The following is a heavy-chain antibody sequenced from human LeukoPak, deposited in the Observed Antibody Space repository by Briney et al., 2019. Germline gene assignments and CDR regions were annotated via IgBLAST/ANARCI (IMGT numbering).Heavy chain of an antibody. CDR1: GYTFTGYY. CDR3: ARGFTTVVNPGAFAL. J-gene: IGHJ3*01. D-gene: IGHD4-23*01. V-gene: IGHV1-2*02. CDR2: SNPNSGGT. Sequence: VASVKVSCKASGYTFTGYYMHWVRQAPGQGREGMGWSNPNSGGTNYAQKFQGRVTMTRDTSISTAYMELSRLRSDDTDVYYCARGFTTVVNPGAFALWGQGTMVPVSS.